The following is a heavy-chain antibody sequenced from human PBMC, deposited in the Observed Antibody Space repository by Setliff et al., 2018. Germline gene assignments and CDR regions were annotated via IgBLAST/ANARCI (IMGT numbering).Heavy chain of an antibody. CDR3: ARSGSYRVDY. V-gene: IGHV3-7*01. Sequence: PGGSLRLSCAASGFTFSSYWMSWARQAPGKGLERLANINEDGSHKWYVDSVRGRFTVSRDNARNSLYLEMNSLRADDTAVYYCARSGSYRVDYWGQGTLVTVSS. J-gene: IGHJ4*02. CDR2: INEDGSHK. CDR1: GFTFSSYW. D-gene: IGHD1-26*01.